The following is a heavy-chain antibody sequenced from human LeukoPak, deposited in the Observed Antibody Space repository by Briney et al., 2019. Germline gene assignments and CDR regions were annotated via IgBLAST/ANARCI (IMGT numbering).Heavy chain of an antibody. CDR1: GFTFSNAW. CDR3: TSKRYSSGWEEYYFDY. V-gene: IGHV3-15*01. Sequence: GGSLRLSCAASGFTFSNAWMSWVRQSPGKGLEWVGRIKSKTDGGTTDYAAPVKGRFTISRDDSKNTLYLQMNSLKTEDTAVYYCTSKRYSSGWEEYYFDYWGQGTLVTVSS. J-gene: IGHJ4*02. D-gene: IGHD6-19*01. CDR2: IKSKTDGGTT.